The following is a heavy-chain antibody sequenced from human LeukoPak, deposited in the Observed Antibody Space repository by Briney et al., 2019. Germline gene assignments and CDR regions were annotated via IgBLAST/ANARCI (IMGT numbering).Heavy chain of an antibody. D-gene: IGHD1-26*01. CDR1: GFTFSSYA. Sequence: GGSLRLSCAASGFTFSSYAMSWVRQAPGKGLEWVSGISGSGGSTYYADSVKGRFTISRDNSKNTLYLQMNSLRAEDAAIYYCAKEITVGATHTYYFDYWGQGTLVTVSS. CDR2: ISGSGGST. V-gene: IGHV3-23*01. J-gene: IGHJ4*02. CDR3: AKEITVGATHTYYFDY.